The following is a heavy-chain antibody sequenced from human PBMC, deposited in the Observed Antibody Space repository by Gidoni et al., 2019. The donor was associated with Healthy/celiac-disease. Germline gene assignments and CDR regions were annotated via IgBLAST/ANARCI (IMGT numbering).Heavy chain of an antibody. J-gene: IGHJ4*02. CDR3: ASLPYYYDSSGPIY. CDR2: INHSGST. CDR1: GGSFSGYY. V-gene: IGHV4-34*01. Sequence: QVQLQQWGAGLLTPSETLSLTCAVYGGSFSGYYWSWIRQPPGKGLEWIGEINHSGSTNYNPSLKSRVTISVDTSKNQFSLKLSSVTAADTAVYYCASLPYYYDSSGPIYWGQGTLVTVSS. D-gene: IGHD3-22*01.